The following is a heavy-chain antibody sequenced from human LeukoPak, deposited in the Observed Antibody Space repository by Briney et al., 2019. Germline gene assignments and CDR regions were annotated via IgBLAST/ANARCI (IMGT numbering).Heavy chain of an antibody. CDR2: ISAYNGNT. CDR3: ARHRPYCSSTSCAKKFGY. Sequence: ASVKVSCKASGYTFTSYGISWVRQAPGQGLEWMGWISAYNGNTNYAQKLQGRVTMTTDTSTSTAYMELRSLRSDDTAVYYCARHRPYCSSTSCAKKFGYWGQGTLVTVSS. CDR1: GYTFTSYG. D-gene: IGHD2-2*01. J-gene: IGHJ4*02. V-gene: IGHV1-18*01.